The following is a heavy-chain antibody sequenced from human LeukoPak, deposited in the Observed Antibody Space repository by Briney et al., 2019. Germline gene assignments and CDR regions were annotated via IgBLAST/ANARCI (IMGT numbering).Heavy chain of an antibody. V-gene: IGHV4-59*11. Sequence: PSETLSLTCTVSGGSISSHYWSWIRQPPGKGLEWIGYIYYSGSTNYNPSLKSRVTISVDTSKNQFSLKLSSVTAADTAVYYCARGRTPYYDFWSGYRWDYYYYYMDVWGKGTTVTVSS. CDR1: GGSISSHY. CDR2: IYYSGST. J-gene: IGHJ6*03. CDR3: ARGRTPYYDFWSGYRWDYYYYYMDV. D-gene: IGHD3-3*01.